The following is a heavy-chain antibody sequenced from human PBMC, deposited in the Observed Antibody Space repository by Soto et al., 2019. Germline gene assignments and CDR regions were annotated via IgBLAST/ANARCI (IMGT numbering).Heavy chain of an antibody. D-gene: IGHD3-9*01. V-gene: IGHV4-39*02. CDR2: SYYSGTT. Sequence: PSETLSLTCTVSGASISVHSYYWTWIRQPPGKGLEWIGSSYYSGTTYFNPSLKSRATISVDTSKNQFSLRLTSVTAADTAVYYCARDRYLDSYAFDYWGQGSLVTVSS. CDR3: ARDRYLDSYAFDY. CDR1: GASISVHSYY. J-gene: IGHJ4*02.